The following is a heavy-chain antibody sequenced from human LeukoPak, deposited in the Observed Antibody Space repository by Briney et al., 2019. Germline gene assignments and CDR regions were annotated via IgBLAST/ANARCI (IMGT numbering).Heavy chain of an antibody. J-gene: IGHJ4*02. V-gene: IGHV3-74*01. CDR1: GFTLSSYW. Sequence: GGSLRLSCAASGFTLSSYWMHWVRQAPGKGLVWVSHINIDGSNTRYADSVKGRFTISRDNAENTLYLQMNSLRVDDAAVYYCATSRTFDYWGQGTLVTVSS. CDR2: INIDGSNT. CDR3: ATSRTFDY.